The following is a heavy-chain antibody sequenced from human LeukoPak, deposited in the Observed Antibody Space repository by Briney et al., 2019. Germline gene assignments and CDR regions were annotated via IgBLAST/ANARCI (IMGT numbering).Heavy chain of an antibody. CDR1: GGSVSSGSYY. CDR2: IYYSGST. CDR3: AREGSYFDY. V-gene: IGHV4-61*01. Sequence: SETLSLTCTVSGGSVSSGSYYWSWIRQPPGKGLEWTGYIYYSGSTNYNPSLKSRVTISVDTSKNQFSLQLNSVTPEDTAIYYCAREGSYFDYWGQGTLVTVSS. J-gene: IGHJ4*02.